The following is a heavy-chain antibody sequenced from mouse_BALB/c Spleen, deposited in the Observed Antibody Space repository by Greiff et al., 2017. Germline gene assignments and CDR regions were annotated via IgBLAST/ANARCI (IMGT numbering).Heavy chain of an antibody. Sequence: EVKLVESGPGLVKPSQSLSLTCTVTGYSITSDYAWNWIRQFPGNKLEWMGYISYSGSTSYNPSLKSRISITRDTSKNQSFLQLNSVTTEDTATYYCARSPLYGNYGGAMDYWGQGTSVTVSS. CDR3: ARSPLYGNYGGAMDY. CDR1: GYSITSDYA. CDR2: ISYSGST. D-gene: IGHD2-1*01. J-gene: IGHJ4*01. V-gene: IGHV3-2*02.